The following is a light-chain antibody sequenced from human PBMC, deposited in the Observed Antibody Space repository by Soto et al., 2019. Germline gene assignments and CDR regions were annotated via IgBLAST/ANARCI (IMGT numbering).Light chain of an antibody. CDR3: QQYNSWPLT. J-gene: IGKJ4*01. CDR2: GAS. V-gene: IGKV3-15*01. Sequence: EIVMTQSPATLSVSPLERDILSCRASQSVSSNLAWYQQKPGQAPRLLIYGASTRDTGIPARFSGSGSGTEFTLSISSLQSEHFAVYYCQQYNSWPLTFGGGTKVDIK. CDR1: QSVSSN.